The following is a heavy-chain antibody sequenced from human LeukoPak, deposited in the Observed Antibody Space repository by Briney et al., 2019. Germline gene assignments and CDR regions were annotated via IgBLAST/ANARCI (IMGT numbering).Heavy chain of an antibody. Sequence: PGGSLRLSCTASGFTFGDYAMSWVRQAPGKGLEWVGFIRSKAYGGTTEYAASVKGRFTISRDDSKSIAYLQMNSLKTEDTAVYYCTRAWRVNYYYFDYWGQGTLVTVSS. CDR1: GFTFGDYA. J-gene: IGHJ4*02. CDR3: TRAWRVNYYYFDY. D-gene: IGHD1-7*01. V-gene: IGHV3-49*04. CDR2: IRSKAYGGTT.